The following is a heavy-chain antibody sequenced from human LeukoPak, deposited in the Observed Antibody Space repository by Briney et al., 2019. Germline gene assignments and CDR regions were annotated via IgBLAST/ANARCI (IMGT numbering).Heavy chain of an antibody. D-gene: IGHD5-12*01. V-gene: IGHV3-7*01. Sequence: GGSLRLSCAASGFTFSSYWMSWVRQAPGKGLEWVAKIKQDGSEKYYVDSVKGRFTISRDNAKNSLYLQMNSLRAEDTAVYYCAVENPNVDIIPWGDWGQGTLATVSS. J-gene: IGHJ4*02. CDR1: GFTFSSYW. CDR2: IKQDGSEK. CDR3: AVENPNVDIIPWGD.